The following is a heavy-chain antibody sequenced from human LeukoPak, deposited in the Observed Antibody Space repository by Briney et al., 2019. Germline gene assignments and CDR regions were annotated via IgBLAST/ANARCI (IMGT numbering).Heavy chain of an antibody. CDR2: IRFDGRHV. CDR3: ARWDISAADIDY. Sequence: PGGSLRLSCAASGFTFSSYGMHWVRQSPGKGLEWVAVIRFDGRHVYYGDSVKGRFTIYRHNSNKTLFLQIDSLRAEDTAVYYCARWDISAADIDYWGQGTLVTVSA. J-gene: IGHJ4*02. CDR1: GFTFSSYG. V-gene: IGHV3-33*03. D-gene: IGHD6-13*01.